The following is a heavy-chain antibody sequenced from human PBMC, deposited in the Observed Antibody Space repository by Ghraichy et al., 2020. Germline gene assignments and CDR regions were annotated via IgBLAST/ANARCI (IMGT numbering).Heavy chain of an antibody. J-gene: IGHJ6*02. CDR2: IRYDGSNK. V-gene: IGHV3-30*02. Sequence: LSLTSAASGFTFSSYGMHWVRQAPGKGLEWVAFIRYDGSNKYYADSVKGRFTISRDNSKNTLYLQMNSLRAEDTAVYYCAKRDYYDSSGYYSYYYGMDVWGQGTTVTVSS. D-gene: IGHD3-22*01. CDR1: GFTFSSYG. CDR3: AKRDYYDSSGYYSYYYGMDV.